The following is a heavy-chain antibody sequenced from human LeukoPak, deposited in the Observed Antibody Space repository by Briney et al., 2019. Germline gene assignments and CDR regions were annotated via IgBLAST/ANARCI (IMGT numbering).Heavy chain of an antibody. V-gene: IGHV3-48*04. D-gene: IGHD5-12*01. J-gene: IGHJ6*03. Sequence: PGGSLRLSCAASGFTFSSYSMDWVRQAPGKGLEWVSYISAISSSSTYYADSVKGRFTISRDNAKNSLYLQMNSLRAEDTAVYYCARVHSGYDAWVDYYYYMDVWGKGTTVTVSS. CDR3: ARVHSGYDAWVDYYYYMDV. CDR2: ISAISSSST. CDR1: GFTFSSYS.